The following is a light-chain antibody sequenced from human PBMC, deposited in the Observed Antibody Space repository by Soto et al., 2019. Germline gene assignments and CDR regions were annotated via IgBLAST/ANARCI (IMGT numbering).Light chain of an antibody. J-gene: IGKJ1*01. CDR1: QSIKSW. Sequence: DIQMSQSPSTLSASVGGRVTITCRASQSIKSWLAWYQQKPGKAPKLLIYEASSLESGVPSRFGGSGSGTEFTLTISSLQPDDFATYYCQQYNSYSRTFGQGTKVDIK. CDR3: QQYNSYSRT. CDR2: EAS. V-gene: IGKV1-5*03.